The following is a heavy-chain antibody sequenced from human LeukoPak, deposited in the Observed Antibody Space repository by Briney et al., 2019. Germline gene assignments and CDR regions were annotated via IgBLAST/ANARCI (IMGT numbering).Heavy chain of an antibody. Sequence: VASVKVSCKASGYTFTSYGISWVRQAPGQGLEWMGWISAYNGNTNYAQKLQGRVTMTTDTSTSTAYMELRSLRSDDTAVYYCARDSRDILTGYFNYWGQGTLVTVSS. D-gene: IGHD3-9*01. CDR1: GYTFTSYG. J-gene: IGHJ4*02. CDR3: ARDSRDILTGYFNY. V-gene: IGHV1-18*01. CDR2: ISAYNGNT.